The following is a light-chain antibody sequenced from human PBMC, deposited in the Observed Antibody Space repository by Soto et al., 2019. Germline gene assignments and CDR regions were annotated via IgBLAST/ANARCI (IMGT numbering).Light chain of an antibody. V-gene: IGKV1-5*01. CDR2: DAS. Sequence: DIQMTQSPSTLSASVGDRVTITCRASQSISSRLAWYQQKPGKAPKILIYDASNLESGVPSRFSASGSGTEFTLTISSLQPDDFATYYCQQYNSYSLTFGGGTMVEIK. CDR1: QSISSR. CDR3: QQYNSYSLT. J-gene: IGKJ4*01.